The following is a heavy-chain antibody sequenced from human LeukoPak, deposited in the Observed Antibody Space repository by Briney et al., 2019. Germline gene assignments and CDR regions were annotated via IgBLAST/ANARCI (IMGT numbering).Heavy chain of an antibody. Sequence: PGGSLRLSCAASGFAFGHYTMHWVRQAPGKGLEWVSLISWDGGNTYYADSVKGRFTISRDNNKNSLYLQMNSLRAEDTALYYCAKAVGSGWYYFDYWGQGTLVTVSS. CDR1: GFAFGHYT. J-gene: IGHJ4*02. V-gene: IGHV3-43*01. D-gene: IGHD6-19*01. CDR3: AKAVGSGWYYFDY. CDR2: ISWDGGNT.